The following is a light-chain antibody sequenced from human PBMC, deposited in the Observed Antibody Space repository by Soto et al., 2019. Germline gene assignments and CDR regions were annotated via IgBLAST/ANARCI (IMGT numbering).Light chain of an antibody. CDR2: DAS. V-gene: IGKV3-11*01. CDR1: QSVSSY. Sequence: EIVLTQSPATLSLSPGERATLSCRASQSVSSYLAWYQQKPGQAPRLLIYDASNRATGIPARFSGSGSGTDFTLTTSSLQHEDFAVDYCQQRSNWPPYTFGQGTKLEIK. CDR3: QQRSNWPPYT. J-gene: IGKJ2*01.